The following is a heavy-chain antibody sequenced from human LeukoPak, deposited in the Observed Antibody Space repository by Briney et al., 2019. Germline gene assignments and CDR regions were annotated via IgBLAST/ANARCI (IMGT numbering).Heavy chain of an antibody. J-gene: IGHJ4*02. CDR2: IGSDNKP. CDR1: GFTFSAYA. Sequence: GGSLRLSCEASGFTFSAYAMTWVRQAPGKGLEWVSSIGSDNKPHYSDSVKGRFTISRDNSKNTLYLQMNALRAEDTAIYYCARRCGSTCFDYWGQGTLVTVSS. D-gene: IGHD6-13*01. V-gene: IGHV3-23*05. CDR3: ARRCGSTCFDY.